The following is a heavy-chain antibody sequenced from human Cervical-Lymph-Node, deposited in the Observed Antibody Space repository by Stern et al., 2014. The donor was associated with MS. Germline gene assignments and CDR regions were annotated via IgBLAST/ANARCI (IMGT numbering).Heavy chain of an antibody. CDR1: GYSFTDYY. CDR2: INPDSGGA. Sequence: VQLVESGAEVKKPGASVRVSCKASGYSFTDYYLHWVRQAPGQGLEWMGRINPDSGGADYAQKFQGRVTMTRDTSITTAYMELSRLRFDDTAFYYCANENISTRPNWGQGTLVTVSS. J-gene: IGHJ4*02. V-gene: IGHV1-2*06. CDR3: ANENISTRPN. D-gene: IGHD6-6*01.